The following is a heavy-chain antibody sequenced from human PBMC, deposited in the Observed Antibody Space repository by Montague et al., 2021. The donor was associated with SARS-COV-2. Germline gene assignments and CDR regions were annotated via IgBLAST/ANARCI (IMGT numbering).Heavy chain of an antibody. V-gene: IGHV4-39*01. CDR1: GGSISSSSYF. J-gene: IGHJ5*02. CDR2: IYYSGST. Sequence: SETLSLTCTVSGGSISSSSYFWGWIRQPPGKGLEWIGSIYYSGSTYYNPSRKSRVTISVDTSKNQFSLKLSSVTAADTAVYYCAGQCQGEFVLVVYTMGGWFDPWGQGTLVTVSS. CDR3: AGQCQGEFVLVVYTMGGWFDP. D-gene: IGHD2-8*02.